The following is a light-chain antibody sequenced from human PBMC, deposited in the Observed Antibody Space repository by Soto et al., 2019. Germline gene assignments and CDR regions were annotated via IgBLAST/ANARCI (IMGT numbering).Light chain of an antibody. J-gene: IGLJ3*02. CDR3: SSYAGSSNWV. V-gene: IGLV2-8*01. CDR1: SSDVGGYNY. CDR2: EVS. Sequence: QSALTQPPSASGSPGQSVTISCTGTSSDVGGYNYVSWYQQHPGKAPKLMIYEVSKRPSGVPDRFSGSKSGNTASLTVSGLQVEDEAEYYCSSYAGSSNWVFGEGTKLTVL.